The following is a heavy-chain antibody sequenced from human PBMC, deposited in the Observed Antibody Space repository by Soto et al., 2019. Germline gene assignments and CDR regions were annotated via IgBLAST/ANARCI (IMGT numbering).Heavy chain of an antibody. CDR1: GFTFSSYG. V-gene: IGHV3-30*18. CDR3: AKDTRYYYYGMDV. J-gene: IGHJ6*02. Sequence: GGSLRLSCAASGFTFSSYGMHWVRQAPGKGLEWVAVISYDGSNKYYADSVKGRFTISRDNSKNTLYLQMNSLRAEDTAVYYCAKDTRYYYYGMDVWGQGTTVTVSS. CDR2: ISYDGSNK.